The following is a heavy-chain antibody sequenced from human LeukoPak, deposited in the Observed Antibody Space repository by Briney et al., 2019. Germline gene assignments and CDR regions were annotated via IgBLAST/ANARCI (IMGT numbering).Heavy chain of an antibody. Sequence: PSETLSLTCAVYGGSFSGYYWSWIRQPPGKGLEWIGEINHSGSTNYNPSLKSRVTISVDTSKNQFSLKLSSVTAADTAVYYCARQYSSSWYRRGDFQHWGQGTLVTVSS. CDR2: INHSGST. V-gene: IGHV4-34*01. J-gene: IGHJ1*01. D-gene: IGHD6-13*01. CDR1: GGSFSGYY. CDR3: ARQYSSSWYRRGDFQH.